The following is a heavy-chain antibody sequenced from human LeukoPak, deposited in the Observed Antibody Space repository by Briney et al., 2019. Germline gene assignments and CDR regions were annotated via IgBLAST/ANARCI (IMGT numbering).Heavy chain of an antibody. CDR3: ARRSVRGVIRY. CDR2: IYHSGST. J-gene: IGHJ4*02. V-gene: IGHV4-34*01. Sequence: PSETLSLTCIVSYASMNNYHWSWIRQPPGKGLEWIGEIYHSGSTNYNPSLKSRVTISVDTSKNQFSLKLTSVTAADTAVYYCARRSVRGVIRYWGQGTLVSVSS. D-gene: IGHD3-10*01. CDR1: YASMNNYH.